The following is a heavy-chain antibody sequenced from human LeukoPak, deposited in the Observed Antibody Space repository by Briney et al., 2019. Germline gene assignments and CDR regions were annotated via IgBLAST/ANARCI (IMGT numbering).Heavy chain of an antibody. V-gene: IGHV6-1*01. CDR2: AYYRPKWYN. CDR3: ARDSSGWYWWYFDL. J-gene: IGHJ2*01. CDR1: GDSLSNQSGV. D-gene: IGHD6-19*01. Sequence: SLTLSLTYAISGDSLSNQSGVLNWLGQSPSRGLPGLGRAYYRPKWYNDFAVSVKSRISINPDTSKNQFSLQLNSVTPEDTAVYYCARDSSGWYWWYFDLWGRGTLVTVSS.